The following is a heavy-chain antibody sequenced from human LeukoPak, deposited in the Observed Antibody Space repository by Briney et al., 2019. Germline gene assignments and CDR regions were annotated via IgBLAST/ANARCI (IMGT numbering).Heavy chain of an antibody. V-gene: IGHV3-74*01. Sequence: GGSLRLSCAASGFTFSSYWMHWVRQAPGKGLVWVSRINTDGSSTSYADSVKGRFTISRDNAKNTLYLQMNSLRADDTAVYYCAKGLTGATPYYFDYWGQGTLVTVSS. CDR1: GFTFSSYW. CDR2: INTDGSST. J-gene: IGHJ4*02. CDR3: AKGLTGATPYYFDY. D-gene: IGHD1-26*01.